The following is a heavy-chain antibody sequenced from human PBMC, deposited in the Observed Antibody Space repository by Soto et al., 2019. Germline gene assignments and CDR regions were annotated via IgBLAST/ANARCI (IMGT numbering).Heavy chain of an antibody. Sequence: ASVKVSCKASGYTFTSYGISWVRQAPGQGLEWMGWISAYNGNTNYAQKIQGRVTMTKDTSTSTAYMELRSLRSEDTAVYYCATGPTPPKIYDILTGPHYWGQGTLVTVSS. D-gene: IGHD3-9*01. CDR1: GYTFTSYG. V-gene: IGHV1-18*01. CDR3: ATGPTPPKIYDILTGPHY. CDR2: ISAYNGNT. J-gene: IGHJ4*02.